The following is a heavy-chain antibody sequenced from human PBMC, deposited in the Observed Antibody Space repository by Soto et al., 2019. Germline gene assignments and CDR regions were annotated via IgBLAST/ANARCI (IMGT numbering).Heavy chain of an antibody. D-gene: IGHD6-13*01. CDR1: GFTFSSYW. J-gene: IGHJ4*02. CDR2: IKQDGSEK. CDR3: ARPMQQLVPDYFDY. V-gene: IGHV3-7*01. Sequence: GESLKISCAASGFTFSSYWMSWVRQAPGKGLEWVANIKQDGSEKYYVDSVKGRFTISRDNAKNSLYLQMNSLRAEDTAVYYCARPMQQLVPDYFDYWGQGTLVTVSS.